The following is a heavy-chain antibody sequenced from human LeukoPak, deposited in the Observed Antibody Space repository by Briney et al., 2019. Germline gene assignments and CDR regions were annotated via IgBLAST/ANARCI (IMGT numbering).Heavy chain of an antibody. CDR3: AKALFSYPYSSGWDGGFDY. V-gene: IGHV3-30*18. CDR1: GFTFSSYG. D-gene: IGHD6-19*01. Sequence: PGGSLRLSCAASGFTFSSYGMHWVRQAPGKGLEWVAVISYDGSNKYYADSVKGRFTISRDNSKNTLYLQMNSLRAEDTAVYYCAKALFSYPYSSGWDGGFDYWGQGTLVTVSS. J-gene: IGHJ4*02. CDR2: ISYDGSNK.